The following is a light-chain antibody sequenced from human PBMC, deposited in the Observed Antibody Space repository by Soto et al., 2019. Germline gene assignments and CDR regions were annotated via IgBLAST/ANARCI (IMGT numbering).Light chain of an antibody. J-gene: IGLJ1*01. Sequence: QWGPTPPPPASRSPGQSVTISCTGTSSDVARSHYISCYQPRPGKAPKLIIYEVSKRPPGVPHRLSGFKYGNTASLTVSGLQAEDEADYYCSSYAGNSRDGFGTGTKVTVL. V-gene: IGLV2-8*01. CDR3: SSYAGNSRDG. CDR1: SSDVARSHY. CDR2: EVS.